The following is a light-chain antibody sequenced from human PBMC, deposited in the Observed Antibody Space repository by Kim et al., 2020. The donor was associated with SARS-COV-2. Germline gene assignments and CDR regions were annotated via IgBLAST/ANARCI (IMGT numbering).Light chain of an antibody. J-gene: IGKJ2*01. CDR1: QSVSSY. Sequence: ENVLTQSPATLSLSPGERATLSCRASQSVSSYLAWYQQKPGQAPRLLIYDASNRASGIPARFSGSGSGTDFTLTISSLEPEDFAVYYCQQRSNWQYTFGQGTKLEI. V-gene: IGKV3-11*01. CDR2: DAS. CDR3: QQRSNWQYT.